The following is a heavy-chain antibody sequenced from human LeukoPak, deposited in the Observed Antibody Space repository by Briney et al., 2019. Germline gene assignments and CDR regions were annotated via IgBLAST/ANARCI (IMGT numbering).Heavy chain of an antibody. CDR2: IYYSGST. CDR3: ARGSYYYDSSGSPIDT. D-gene: IGHD3-22*01. Sequence: SQTLSLTCTVSGGSISSGGYYWSWIRQHPGKGLEWIGYIYYSGSTYYNPSLKSRVTISVDTSKNQFSLKLSSVTAADTAVYYCARGSYYYDSSGSPIDTWGQGTMVTVSS. CDR1: GGSISSGGYY. V-gene: IGHV4-31*03. J-gene: IGHJ3*02.